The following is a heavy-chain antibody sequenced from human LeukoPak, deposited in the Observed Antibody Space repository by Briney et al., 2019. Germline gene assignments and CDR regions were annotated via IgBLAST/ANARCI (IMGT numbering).Heavy chain of an antibody. J-gene: IGHJ4*02. V-gene: IGHV3-30*03. CDR3: ARSGQQWLLEKDYFDN. CDR2: ISYDGRKK. Sequence: GGSLRLSCEASGVIFSSYGVYWVRQAPGKGLHWVAAISYDGRKKYYADSVKGRITVSRDNSRNTLSMQMDSLRSEDTAVFYCARSGQQWLLEKDYFDNWGQGTLVTVSS. CDR1: GVIFSSYG. D-gene: IGHD6-19*01.